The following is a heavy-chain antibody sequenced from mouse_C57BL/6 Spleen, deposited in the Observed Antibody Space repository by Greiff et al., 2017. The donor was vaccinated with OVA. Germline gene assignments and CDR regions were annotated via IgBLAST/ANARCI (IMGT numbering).Heavy chain of an antibody. CDR1: GFTFSSYA. D-gene: IGHD1-1*01. Sequence: EVMLVESGEGLVKPGGSLKLSCAASGFTFSSYAMSWVRQTPEKRLEWVAYISSGGDYIYYADTVKGRFTISRDNARNTLYLQMSSLKSEDTAMYYCTRDRDYYGSSYRFAYWGQGTLVTVSA. V-gene: IGHV5-9-1*02. CDR2: ISSGGDYI. CDR3: TRDRDYYGSSYRFAY. J-gene: IGHJ3*01.